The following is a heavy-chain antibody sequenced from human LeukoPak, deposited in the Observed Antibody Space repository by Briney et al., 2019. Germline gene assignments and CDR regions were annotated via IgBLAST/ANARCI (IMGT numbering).Heavy chain of an antibody. Sequence: GGSLRLSCAASGFTFSNYEMHWVRQAPGKGLEWVSAISGSGGSTYYADSVKGRFTISRDNSKNTLYLQMNSLRAEDTAVYYCAKGSEFGYYDILTGYYLDYWGQGTLVTVSS. D-gene: IGHD3-9*01. J-gene: IGHJ4*02. CDR1: GFTFSNYE. CDR2: ISGSGGST. V-gene: IGHV3-23*01. CDR3: AKGSEFGYYDILTGYYLDY.